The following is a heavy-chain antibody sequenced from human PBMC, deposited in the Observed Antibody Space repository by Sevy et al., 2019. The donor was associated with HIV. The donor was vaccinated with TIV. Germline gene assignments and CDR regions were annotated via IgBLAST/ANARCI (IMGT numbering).Heavy chain of an antibody. V-gene: IGHV3-23*01. CDR2: LSFGCGEI. CDR1: GFTFSKYS. D-gene: IGHD2-8*01. Sequence: GGSLRLSCAASGFTFSKYSMSWVRQPPGKGLEWVSTLSFGCGEINYADSVMGRFTISRDNSKSSVYLQINYLRPEDTAVYYCAREGCTKPHDYWGEGTLVTVSS. CDR3: AREGCTKPHDY. J-gene: IGHJ4*02.